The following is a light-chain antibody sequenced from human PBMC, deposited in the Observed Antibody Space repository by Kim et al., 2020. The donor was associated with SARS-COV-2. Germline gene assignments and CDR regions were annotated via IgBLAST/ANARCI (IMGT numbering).Light chain of an antibody. CDR1: KGVSSN. V-gene: IGKV3-15*01. Sequence: SRGERATRSCRCRKGVSSNLAWYQQKPGQAPRLLIYGASTRATGIPVSCSGSGSGTEFTLTSSSLQSEDFAIYYCQQYHNWPRTFGQGTKVDIK. J-gene: IGKJ1*01. CDR3: QQYHNWPRT. CDR2: GAS.